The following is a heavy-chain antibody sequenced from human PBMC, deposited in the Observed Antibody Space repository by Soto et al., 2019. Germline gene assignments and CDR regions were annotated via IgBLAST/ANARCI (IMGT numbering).Heavy chain of an antibody. CDR2: ISGSGGST. V-gene: IGHV3-23*01. Sequence: EVQLLESGGGLVQPGGSLRLSCAASGFTFSSYAMSWVRQAPGKGLEWVSAISGSGGSTYYADSVKGRFTISRDNSKNTLYLQMNSLRAEDTAVYYCAKDPGVLWFGEPLGYFQHWGQGTLVNVSS. J-gene: IGHJ1*01. CDR3: AKDPGVLWFGEPLGYFQH. CDR1: GFTFSSYA. D-gene: IGHD3-10*01.